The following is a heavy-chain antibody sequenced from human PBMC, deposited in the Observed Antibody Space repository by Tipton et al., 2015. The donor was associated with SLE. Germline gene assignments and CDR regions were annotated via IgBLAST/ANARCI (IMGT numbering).Heavy chain of an antibody. D-gene: IGHD6-6*01. Sequence: TLSLTCTVSGGSISSSSYYWGWIRQPPGKGLEWIGSIYYSGSTYSNPSLKSRVTISVDTSKNQFSLKLSSVTAADTAVYYCARHPPASIAARLDWYFDLWGRGTLVTVSS. CDR3: ARHPPASIAARLDWYFDL. CDR2: IYYSGST. V-gene: IGHV4-39*07. CDR1: GGSISSSSYY. J-gene: IGHJ2*01.